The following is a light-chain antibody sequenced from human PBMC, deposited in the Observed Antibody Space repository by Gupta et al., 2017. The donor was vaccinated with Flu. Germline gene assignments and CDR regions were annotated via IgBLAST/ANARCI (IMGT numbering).Light chain of an antibody. CDR2: AAS. CDR1: EDIRSS. CDR3: QQVDSYPLT. V-gene: IGKV1-9*01. J-gene: IGKJ4*01. Sequence: PSFLSASVGDRVTITCRASEDIRSSLSWYHQTPGKAPKLLIYAASTLRSGVPSRFSGSGAGTEFTPTSSSLQPEDFATYYCQQVDSYPLTFGGGTEVEIK.